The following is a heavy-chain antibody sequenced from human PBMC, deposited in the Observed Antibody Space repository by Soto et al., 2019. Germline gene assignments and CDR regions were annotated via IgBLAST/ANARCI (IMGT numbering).Heavy chain of an antibody. Sequence: ASVKVSCNASGYSFTSYYLHWVRQAPGQRLEWMGWINAGNGNTKYSQKFQGSVTITRDATASTAYMELSSLSSEDTAVDYCARGLGGGQLWREVNFDHGG. J-gene: IGHJ4*01. D-gene: IGHD5-18*01. CDR1: GYSFTSYY. CDR2: INAGNGNT. V-gene: IGHV1-3*01. CDR3: ARGLGGGQLWREVNFDH.